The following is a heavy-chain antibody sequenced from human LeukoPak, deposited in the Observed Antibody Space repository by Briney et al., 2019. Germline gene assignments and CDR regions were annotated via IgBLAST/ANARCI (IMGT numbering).Heavy chain of an antibody. J-gene: IGHJ4*02. CDR1: GFTFSSYA. CDR2: ISGSGGST. D-gene: IGHD6-13*01. Sequence: GGSLRLSCAASGFTFSSYAMSWVRQAPGKGLEWVSAISGSGGSTYYADSVKGRFTISRDNSKNTLYLQMNSLRAEDTAVYYCAKGPTRPFYSSSWYYFDYWGRGTLVTVSS. V-gene: IGHV3-23*01. CDR3: AKGPTRPFYSSSWYYFDY.